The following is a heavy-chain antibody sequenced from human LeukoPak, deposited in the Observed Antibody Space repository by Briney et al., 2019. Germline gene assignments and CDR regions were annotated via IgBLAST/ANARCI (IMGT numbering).Heavy chain of an antibody. CDR3: ARDISWGSTIDN. V-gene: IGHV3-30-3*01. J-gene: IGHJ4*02. Sequence: GGSLRLSCAASGFTFNSYAMHWVRQTPGKGLEWVAVISYDGSNKLYADSVKGRFTISRDSSKNTLYLQMNSLRAEDTALYYCARDISWGSTIDNWGQGTLVTVSS. CDR1: GFTFNSYA. CDR2: ISYDGSNK. D-gene: IGHD3-16*01.